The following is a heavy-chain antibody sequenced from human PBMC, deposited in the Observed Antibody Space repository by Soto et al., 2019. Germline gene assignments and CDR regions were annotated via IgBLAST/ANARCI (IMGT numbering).Heavy chain of an antibody. Sequence: QVQLVQAGAEVKRPGASVKVSCKAYNYMFRSYGVSWVRQAPGQGREWMGGISAFSGNTNYPQNFQGRITMTTDTSTGTAYMELRTPRSDDSAIYYCARDGGYGAGSYFDYWGQGTLVTVSS. D-gene: IGHD3-10*01. J-gene: IGHJ4*02. CDR3: ARDGGYGAGSYFDY. V-gene: IGHV1-18*01. CDR1: NYMFRSYG. CDR2: ISAFSGNT.